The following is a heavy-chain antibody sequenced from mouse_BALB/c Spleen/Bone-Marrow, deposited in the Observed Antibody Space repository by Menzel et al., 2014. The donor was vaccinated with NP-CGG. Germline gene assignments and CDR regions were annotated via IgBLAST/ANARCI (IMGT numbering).Heavy chain of an antibody. CDR3: GSGPAWFAY. V-gene: IGHV1-37*01. J-gene: IGHJ3*01. CDR2: IDPYNGDT. CDR1: GYSFTGYL. Sequence: EVKVVESGPELVKPGASVKISCKASGYSFTGYLMNWVKQSHGKSLEWIGRIDPYNGDTFYNQKFKGKATLTVGKSSSTAHMELLSLTSEDSAVYYCGSGPAWFAYWGQGTLVTVSA.